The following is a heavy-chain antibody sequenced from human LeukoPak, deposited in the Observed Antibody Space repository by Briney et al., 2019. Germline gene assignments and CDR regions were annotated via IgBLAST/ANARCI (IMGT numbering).Heavy chain of an antibody. V-gene: IGHV3-23*01. J-gene: IGHJ4*02. CDR3: AKALTGWGAYDY. D-gene: IGHD3-9*01. CDR2: ISGSGSDT. CDR1: GFTFSGYA. Sequence: GGSLRLSCAGPGFTFSGYAMSWVRQAPGKGLEWVSAISGSGSDTFYADSVKGRFTISRDNSKNTLSVQMNSLRAEDTVVYYCAKALTGWGAYDYWGQGALVTVSS.